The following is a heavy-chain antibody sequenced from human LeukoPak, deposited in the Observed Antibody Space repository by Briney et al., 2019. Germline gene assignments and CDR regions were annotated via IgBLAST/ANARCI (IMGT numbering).Heavy chain of an antibody. CDR3: ARSETYYDILTGYGRDYYYYYMDV. CDR1: GYTFTSYG. CDR2: IIPIFGTA. D-gene: IGHD3-9*01. V-gene: IGHV1-69*13. J-gene: IGHJ6*03. Sequence: SVKVSCKASGYTFTSYGISWVRQAPGQGLEWMGGIIPIFGTANYAQKFQGRVTITADESTSTAYMELSSLRSEDTAVYYCARSETYYDILTGYGRDYYYYYMDVWGKGTTVTISS.